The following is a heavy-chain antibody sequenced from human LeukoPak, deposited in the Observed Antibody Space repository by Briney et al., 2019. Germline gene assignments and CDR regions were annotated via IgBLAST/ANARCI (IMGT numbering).Heavy chain of an antibody. Sequence: GASVKVSCTASGGTFSSYAISWVRQAPGQGLEWMGGIIPIFGTANYAQKFQGRVTITADESTSTAYMELSSLRSEDTAVYYCARDFRYDSSGYYVVLLNWGQGTLVTVSS. CDR2: IIPIFGTA. CDR3: ARDFRYDSSGYYVVLLN. J-gene: IGHJ4*02. D-gene: IGHD3-22*01. CDR1: GGTFSSYA. V-gene: IGHV1-69*13.